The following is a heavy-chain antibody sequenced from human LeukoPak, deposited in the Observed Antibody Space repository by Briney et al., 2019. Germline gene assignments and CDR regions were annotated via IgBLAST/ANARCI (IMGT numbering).Heavy chain of an antibody. V-gene: IGHV4-59*01. CDR1: GGSISGYY. CDR2: IYYSGST. D-gene: IGHD6-19*01. J-gene: IGHJ4*02. Sequence: SETLSLTCTVSGGSISGYYWSWIRQPPGKGLEWIGYIYYSGSTNYNPSLKSRVTISVDTSKNQFSLKLSFVTAADTAVYYCARERVAVAGRTIDYWGQGTLVTVSS. CDR3: ARERVAVAGRTIDY.